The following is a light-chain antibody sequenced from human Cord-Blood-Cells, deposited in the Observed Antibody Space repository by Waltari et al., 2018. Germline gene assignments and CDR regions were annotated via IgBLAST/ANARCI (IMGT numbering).Light chain of an antibody. CDR1: SSYVGGDNY. J-gene: IGLJ3*02. CDR2: DVS. CDR3: CSYAGSYTWV. Sequence: QSALTQPRSVSGSPGQSVTISCTGTSSYVGGDNYVSWSQQHPGKAPKLMIYDVSKRPSGVPDRFSGSKSGNTASLTISGLQAEDEADYYCCSYAGSYTWVFGGGTKLTVL. V-gene: IGLV2-11*01.